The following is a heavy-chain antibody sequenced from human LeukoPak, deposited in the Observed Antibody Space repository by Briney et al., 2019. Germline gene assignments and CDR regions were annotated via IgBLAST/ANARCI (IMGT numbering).Heavy chain of an antibody. Sequence: SETLSLTCTVSGGSISSSSYYWGWIRQLPGKGLEWIGSIYYSGSTYYNPSLKSRVTISVDTSKNQFSLKLSSVTAADTAVYYCARDSSSCDYWGQGTLVTVSS. CDR1: GGSISSSSYY. D-gene: IGHD6-13*01. CDR2: IYYSGST. V-gene: IGHV4-39*01. CDR3: ARDSSSCDY. J-gene: IGHJ4*02.